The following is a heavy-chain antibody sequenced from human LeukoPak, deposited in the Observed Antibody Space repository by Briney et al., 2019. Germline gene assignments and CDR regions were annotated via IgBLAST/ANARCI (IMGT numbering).Heavy chain of an antibody. CDR1: GGSFSGYY. CDR3: ARRQLDY. D-gene: IGHD6-13*01. V-gene: IGHV4-34*01. CDR2: INHSGST. Sequence: PSETLSLTCAVYGGSFSGYYWSWIRQPPGKGLDWIGEINHSGSTNYNPSLKSRVTISVDTSKNQFSLKLSSVTAADTAVYYCARRQLDYWGQGTLVTVSS. J-gene: IGHJ4*02.